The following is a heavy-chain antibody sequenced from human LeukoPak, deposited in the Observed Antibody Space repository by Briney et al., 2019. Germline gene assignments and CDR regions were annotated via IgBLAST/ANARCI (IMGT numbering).Heavy chain of an antibody. CDR2: IINSSSYI. J-gene: IGHJ5*02. V-gene: IGHV3-21*01. CDR1: GFTLSSHS. D-gene: IGHD4-11*01. CDR3: ARAPDYSNYLGNSWFDP. Sequence: GGSLRLSCAASGFTLSSHSMNCVRPAPGKGLEWGSYIINSSSYIQYADSVKGRLTISRVKAKITLYLQLNSLRADDTAVSYCARAPDYSNYLGNSWFDPWGQGTLVTVSS.